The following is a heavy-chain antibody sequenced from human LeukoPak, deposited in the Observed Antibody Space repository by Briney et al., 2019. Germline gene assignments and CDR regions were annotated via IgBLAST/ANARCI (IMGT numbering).Heavy chain of an antibody. V-gene: IGHV1-18*01. CDR2: ISAYNGNT. Sequence: GASVTVSCKASGYTFTSYGISWVRQAPGQGLEWMGWISAYNGNTNYAQKLQGRVTMTTDTSTSTAYMELRSLRSDDTAVYYCAREYGVLRFLEWQIYDYWGQGTLVTVSS. D-gene: IGHD3-3*01. J-gene: IGHJ4*02. CDR1: GYTFTSYG. CDR3: AREYGVLRFLEWQIYDY.